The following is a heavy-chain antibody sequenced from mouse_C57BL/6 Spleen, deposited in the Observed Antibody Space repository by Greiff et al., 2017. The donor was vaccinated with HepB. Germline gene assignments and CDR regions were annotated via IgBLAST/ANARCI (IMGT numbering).Heavy chain of an antibody. V-gene: IGHV5-17*01. D-gene: IGHD1-3*01. CDR3: ARGGFNSRGWFAY. J-gene: IGHJ3*01. Sequence: EVKLMESGGGLVKPGGSLKLSCAASGFTFSDYGMHWVRQAPEKGLEWVAYISSGSSTIYYADTVKGRFTISRDNAKNTLFLQMTSLRSEDTVMYYCARGGFNSRGWFAYWGQGTLVTVSA. CDR1: GFTFSDYG. CDR2: ISSGSSTI.